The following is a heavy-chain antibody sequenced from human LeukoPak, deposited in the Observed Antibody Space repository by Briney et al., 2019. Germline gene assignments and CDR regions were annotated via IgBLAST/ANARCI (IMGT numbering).Heavy chain of an antibody. CDR2: IYYIVST. V-gene: IGHV4-59*08. Sequence: CTWVRQPPGKGLEWIGYIYYIVSTNYNPSFESQFSLSVETSKNQFSLRLSSVTAAATAVYCFARGGYSSSWSLGMDVGGQGTTVTVSS. J-gene: IGHJ6*02. D-gene: IGHD6-13*01. CDR3: ARGGYSSSWSLGMDV.